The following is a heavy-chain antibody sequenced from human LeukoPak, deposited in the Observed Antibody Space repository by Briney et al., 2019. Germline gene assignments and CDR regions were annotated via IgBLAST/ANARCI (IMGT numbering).Heavy chain of an antibody. D-gene: IGHD3-10*01. V-gene: IGHV3-53*01. J-gene: IGHJ4*02. CDR2: IYSGGCT. Sequence: TGGSLRLSCAASGFTVSSNYMSWVRQAPGKGLEWVSVIYSGGCTYYADSVKGRFTISRDNSKNTLYLQMNSLRAEDTAVYYCARDISGSDGYWGQGTLVTVSS. CDR3: ARDISGSDGY. CDR1: GFTVSSNY.